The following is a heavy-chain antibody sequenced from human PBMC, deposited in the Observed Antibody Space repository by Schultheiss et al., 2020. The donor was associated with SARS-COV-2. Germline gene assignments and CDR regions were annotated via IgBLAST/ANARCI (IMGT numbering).Heavy chain of an antibody. V-gene: IGHV1-2*06. Sequence: ASVKVSCKASGYTFTSYGISWVRQAPGQGLEWMGRLNPASGGTQYAQKFQGRVTMTADTSIGTAYMGLSSLRSEDTAVYYCARDEQWLPNNWFDPWGQGTLVTVSS. CDR2: LNPASGGT. D-gene: IGHD6-19*01. CDR1: GYTFTSYG. CDR3: ARDEQWLPNNWFDP. J-gene: IGHJ5*02.